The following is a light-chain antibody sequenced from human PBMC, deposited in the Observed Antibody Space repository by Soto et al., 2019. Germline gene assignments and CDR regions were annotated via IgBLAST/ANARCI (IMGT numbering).Light chain of an antibody. J-gene: IGLJ1*01. CDR3: CSYAGSSTLYV. Sequence: QSVLTQPASVSGSPGQSITISCTGTSSEVGSYNLVSWYQQHPGKAPKLMIYEGSKRPSGVSNRFSGSKSVNTASLTISGLQAEDEADYCCCSYAGSSTLYVFGTGTKVTVL. CDR2: EGS. V-gene: IGLV2-23*01. CDR1: SSEVGSYNL.